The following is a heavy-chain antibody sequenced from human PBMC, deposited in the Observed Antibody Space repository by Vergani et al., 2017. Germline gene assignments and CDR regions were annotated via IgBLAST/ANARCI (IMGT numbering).Heavy chain of an antibody. CDR1: GYTFTGYY. D-gene: IGHD6-13*01. CDR2: INPNSGGT. J-gene: IGHJ5*02. Sequence: QVQLVQSGAEVKKPGASVKVSCKASGYTFTGYYMHWVRQAPGQGLEWMGWINPNSGGTNYAQKFQGRVTMTRDTSISTAYMELSRLRSDDTAVHYCARACPHSSSWYVTNWFDPWGQGTLVTVSS. CDR3: ARACPHSSSWYVTNWFDP. V-gene: IGHV1-2*02.